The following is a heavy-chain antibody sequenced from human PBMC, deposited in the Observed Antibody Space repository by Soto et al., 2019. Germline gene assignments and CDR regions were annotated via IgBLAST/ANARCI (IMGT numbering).Heavy chain of an antibody. CDR3: ARDGDRGYDMDV. J-gene: IGHJ6*02. V-gene: IGHV3-48*02. CDR2: ITNTGETI. Sequence: EVQMVESGGGLVQPGGSLRLSCAGSGFTFSTYNMDWVRQAPGKGLEWISYITNTGETIYYADSVRGRFTISRDNAKNALFLQMNSLGDEDTAVYYCARDGDRGYDMDVWGQGTTVTVSS. CDR1: GFTFSTYN.